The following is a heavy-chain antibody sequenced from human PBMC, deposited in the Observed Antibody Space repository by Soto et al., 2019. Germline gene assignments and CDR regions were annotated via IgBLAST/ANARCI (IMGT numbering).Heavy chain of an antibody. CDR1: GGSISSSIYY. J-gene: IGHJ4*02. D-gene: IGHD3-22*01. Sequence: SSETLSLTCTVSGGSISSSIYYWGWIRQPPGKGLEWIGSIYYSGSTYYNPSLKSRVTISVDTSKNQFSLKLSSVTAADTAVYYCAVVVITEGYCDYWGQGTLVTVSS. V-gene: IGHV4-39*01. CDR2: IYYSGST. CDR3: AVVVITEGYCDY.